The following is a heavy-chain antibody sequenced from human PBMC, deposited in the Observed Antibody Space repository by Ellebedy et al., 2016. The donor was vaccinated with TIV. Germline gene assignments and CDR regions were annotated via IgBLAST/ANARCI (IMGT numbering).Heavy chain of an antibody. J-gene: IGHJ4*02. Sequence: AASVKVSCKASGYTFTSYGISWVRQAPGQGLEWMGWISAYNGNTNYAQKLQGRVTMTTDTSTSTAYMELRSLRSDDTAVYYCARDYYDSSGYYSMAINWGQGTLVTVSS. CDR2: ISAYNGNT. V-gene: IGHV1-18*01. CDR1: GYTFTSYG. D-gene: IGHD3-22*01. CDR3: ARDYYDSSGYYSMAIN.